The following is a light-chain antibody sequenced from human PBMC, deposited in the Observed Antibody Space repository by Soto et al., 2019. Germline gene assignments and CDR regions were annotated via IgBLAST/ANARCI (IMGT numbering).Light chain of an antibody. CDR2: GAS. CDR1: QSVSSSY. CDR3: QQYYNWPPIT. J-gene: IGKJ5*01. Sequence: EIVLTQSPGTLSLSPGERATLSCRASQSVSSSYLAWYQQKPGQAPRLLIYGASSRATGIPDRFSGSGSGTESNLTIGSLQYEDFAVYYCQQYYNWPPITFGQGTRLEIK. V-gene: IGKV3-20*01.